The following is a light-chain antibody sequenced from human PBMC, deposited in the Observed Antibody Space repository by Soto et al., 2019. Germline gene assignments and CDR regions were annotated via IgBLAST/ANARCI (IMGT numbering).Light chain of an antibody. CDR1: QSISSY. CDR2: DAS. CDR3: QQRSNWALT. V-gene: IGKV3-11*01. J-gene: IGKJ3*01. Sequence: DIVLTQSPATLSLSPGERATLSCRASQSISSYLVWFQQKPGQAPRLLIYDASTRATGSPARFSGSGSGTDFTLSITSLEHEEFAVYYCQQRSNWALTCGPATKVDI.